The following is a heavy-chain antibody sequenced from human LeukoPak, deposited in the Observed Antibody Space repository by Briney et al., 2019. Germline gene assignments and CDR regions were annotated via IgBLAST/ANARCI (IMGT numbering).Heavy chain of an antibody. Sequence: PSETLSLTCTVSGGSISSYYWSWIRQPAEKGLEWIGRIYTSGSTNYNPSLKSRVTMSVDTSKNQFSLKLSSVTAADTAVYYCARDGLGGDCYSARCNWFDPWGQGTLVTVSS. D-gene: IGHD2-21*02. J-gene: IGHJ5*02. CDR1: GGSISSYY. CDR3: ARDGLGGDCYSARCNWFDP. V-gene: IGHV4-4*07. CDR2: IYTSGST.